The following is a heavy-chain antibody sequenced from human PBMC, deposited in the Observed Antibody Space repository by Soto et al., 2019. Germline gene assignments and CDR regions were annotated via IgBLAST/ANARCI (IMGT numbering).Heavy chain of an antibody. J-gene: IGHJ6*02. V-gene: IGHV3-30-3*01. CDR1: GFTFSNNA. CDR3: ARGTTTSAFSAMDV. Sequence: PGGSLRLSCAASGFTFSNNAMDWVRQAPGKGLEWVAVISYVGINIYIAESVKGRFTISRDNSKNTLFLQMNSLRAEDTAVYYCARGTTTSAFSAMDVWGQGTTVTVSS. CDR2: ISYVGINI. D-gene: IGHD1-1*01.